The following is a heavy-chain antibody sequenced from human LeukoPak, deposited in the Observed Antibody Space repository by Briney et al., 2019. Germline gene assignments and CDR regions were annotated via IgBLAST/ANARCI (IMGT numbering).Heavy chain of an antibody. CDR2: IFYPGST. V-gene: IGHV4-39*01. CDR1: GGSISGSAYY. J-gene: IGHJ4*02. D-gene: IGHD1/OR15-1a*01. CDR3: ARNIDD. Sequence: SETLSLTCTVSGGSISGSAYYWGWIRQPPGKGLEWIGSIFYPGSTYYKPSLKSRVTISVDTSKNQFSLELSSVTAADTAVYYCARNIDDWGQGTLVTVSS.